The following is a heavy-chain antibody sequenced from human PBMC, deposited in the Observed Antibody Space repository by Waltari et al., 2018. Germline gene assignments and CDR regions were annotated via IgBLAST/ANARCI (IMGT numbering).Heavy chain of an antibody. CDR2: IYYSGST. V-gene: IGHV4-59*01. J-gene: IGHJ6*02. CDR3: ARGQGSGIYYNLYYYYGMDV. CDR1: GGSISSYY. Sequence: QVQLQESGPGLVKPSETLSLTCTVSGGSISSYYWSWIRQPPGKGLEWIGYIYYSGSTNYNPSLKSRVTISVDTSKNQFSLKLSSVTAADTAVYYCARGQGSGIYYNLYYYYGMDVWGQGTTVTVSS. D-gene: IGHD3-10*01.